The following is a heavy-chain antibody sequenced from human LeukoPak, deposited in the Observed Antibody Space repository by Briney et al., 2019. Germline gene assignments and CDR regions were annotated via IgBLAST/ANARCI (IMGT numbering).Heavy chain of an antibody. CDR1: GGSISSSNYY. CDR2: IFYSGST. D-gene: IGHD3-10*01. V-gene: IGHV4-39*01. CDR3: ARGYHGSGNYFLAAIGP. Sequence: PSETLSPTCTVSGGSISSSNYYWGWIRQPPGKGLEWIGSIFYSGSTYYNPSLKSRVTISVDTSQNQFSLKLSSVTAADTAVYYCARGYHGSGNYFLAAIGPWGQGTLVTVSS. J-gene: IGHJ5*02.